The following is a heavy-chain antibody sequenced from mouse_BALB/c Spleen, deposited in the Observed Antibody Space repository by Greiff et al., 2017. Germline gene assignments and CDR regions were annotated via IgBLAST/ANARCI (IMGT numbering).Heavy chain of an antibody. J-gene: IGHJ3*01. V-gene: IGHV1-5*01. CDR3: TRKEYGNYGFAY. CDR2: IYPGNSDT. Sequence: VQLQQSGTVLARPGASVKMSCKASGYSFTSYWMHWVKQRPGQGLEWIGAIYPGNSDTSYNQKFKGKAKLTAVTSASTAYMELSSLTNEDSAVYYCTRKEYGNYGFAYWGQGTLVTVSA. CDR1: GYSFTSYW. D-gene: IGHD2-10*02.